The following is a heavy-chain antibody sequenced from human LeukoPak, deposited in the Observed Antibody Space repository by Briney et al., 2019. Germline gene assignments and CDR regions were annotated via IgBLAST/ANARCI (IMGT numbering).Heavy chain of an antibody. CDR1: GFTFSSYG. CDR3: ARGGRKGYSYGYYYYYYMDV. V-gene: IGHV3-7*01. J-gene: IGHJ6*03. Sequence: GGTLRLSCAASGFTFSSYGMSWVRQAPGKGLEWVANIKQDGSEKYYVDSVKGRFTISRDNAKNSLYLQMNSLRAEDTAVYYCARGGRKGYSYGYYYYYYMDVWGKGTTVTVSS. D-gene: IGHD5-18*01. CDR2: IKQDGSEK.